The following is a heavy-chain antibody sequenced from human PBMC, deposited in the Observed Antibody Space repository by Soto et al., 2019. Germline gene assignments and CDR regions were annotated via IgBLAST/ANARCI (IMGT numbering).Heavy chain of an antibody. CDR3: ARAPPDIVVVVSYWFDP. V-gene: IGHV1-18*01. CDR2: ISAYNDNT. CDR1: GYTFTSYA. J-gene: IGHJ5*02. D-gene: IGHD2-15*01. Sequence: GASVKVSCKASGYTFTSYAISWVRQAPGQGLEWMGWISAYNDNTNYAQKLQGRVTMTTDTSTSTAYMELRSLRSDDTAVYFCARAPPDIVVVVSYWFDPWGQGTLVTVSS.